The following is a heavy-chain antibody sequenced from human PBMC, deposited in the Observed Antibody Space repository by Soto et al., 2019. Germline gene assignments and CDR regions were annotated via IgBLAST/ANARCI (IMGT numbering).Heavy chain of an antibody. CDR1: GGSLHSYT. V-gene: IGHV1-69*08. CDR3: ARFRGYSGYEGRYFYYGMDD. D-gene: IGHD5-12*01. J-gene: IGHJ6*02. CDR2: ILPIPDTT. Sequence: QVQLVQSGAEVKKPGSSMKVSCKASGGSLHSYTISWVRQAPGQGLEWRGRILPIPDTTNYAQKFQGRVTITADKSTSTVYMELSSLRSEATAMYDCARFRGYSGYEGRYFYYGMDDWGPGTTVTVSS.